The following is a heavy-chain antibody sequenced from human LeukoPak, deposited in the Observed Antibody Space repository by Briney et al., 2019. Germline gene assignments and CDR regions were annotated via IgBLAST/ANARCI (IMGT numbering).Heavy chain of an antibody. CDR2: ISGSGGST. CDR1: GFTFSSYA. V-gene: IGHV3-23*01. Sequence: TGGSLRLSCAASGFTFSSYAMSWVRQAPGKGLEWVSAISGSGGSTYYADSVKGRFTISRDNSKNTLYLQMNSLRAEDTAVYYCAKSAEQQLASYYYYYYMDVWGKGTTVTVSS. CDR3: AKSAEQQLASYYYYYYMDV. D-gene: IGHD6-13*01. J-gene: IGHJ6*03.